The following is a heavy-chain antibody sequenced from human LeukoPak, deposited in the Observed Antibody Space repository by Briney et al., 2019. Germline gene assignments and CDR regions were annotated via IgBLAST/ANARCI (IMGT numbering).Heavy chain of an antibody. Sequence: SVKVSCKASGGTFSSYAISWVRQAPGQGLEWMGGIIPIFGTANYAQKFQGRVTITADEYTSTAYMELSSLRSEDTAVYYCARDRRGDGYAGYWGQGTLVTVSS. J-gene: IGHJ4*02. CDR1: GGTFSSYA. D-gene: IGHD5-12*01. V-gene: IGHV1-69*01. CDR3: ARDRRGDGYAGY. CDR2: IIPIFGTA.